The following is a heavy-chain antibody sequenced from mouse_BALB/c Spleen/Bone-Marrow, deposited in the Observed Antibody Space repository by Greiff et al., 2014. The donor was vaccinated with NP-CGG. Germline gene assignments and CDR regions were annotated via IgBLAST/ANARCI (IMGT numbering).Heavy chain of an antibody. V-gene: IGHV1-61*01. CDR3: AREKVYYGISWFAY. J-gene: IGHJ3*01. D-gene: IGHD2-1*01. Sequence: VQLQQSGTEVVRPGASVKLSCKASGYSFTTYWMNWVKQRPGQGLEWIGMIHPSDSETRLNQKFKDKATLTVDKSSSTAYMQLNSPTSEYSAVYYCAREKVYYGISWFAYWGQGTLVTVSA. CDR2: IHPSDSET. CDR1: GYSFTTYW.